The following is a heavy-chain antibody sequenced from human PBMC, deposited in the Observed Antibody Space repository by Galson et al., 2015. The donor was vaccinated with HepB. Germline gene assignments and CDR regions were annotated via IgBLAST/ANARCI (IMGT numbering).Heavy chain of an antibody. Sequence: QSGAAVKKPGESPKSACPGTGSNIVNYRVAWERQMLERGLEGMAIIYQGNAVAPYTKSTEGQVSISADTVLDTGCLPWNRLKASTTATYYCARRRGSWEDYGMGVWGQGTTVTVSS. J-gene: IGHJ6*02. CDR3: ARRRGSWEDYGMGV. CDR1: GSNIVNYR. CDR2: IYQGNAVA. D-gene: IGHD6-13*01. V-gene: IGHV5-51*03.